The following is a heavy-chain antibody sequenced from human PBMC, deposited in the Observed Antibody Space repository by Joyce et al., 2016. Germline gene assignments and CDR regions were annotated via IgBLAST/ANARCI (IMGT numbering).Heavy chain of an antibody. CDR1: GSSFTRFS. CDR2: ISPDGNRQ. CDR3: AGGTTVTGMGNWFDP. J-gene: IGHJ5*02. Sequence: QVHLVESVGGVVQPGRSVTLSCAASGSSFTRFSMVWVRQAPGKGLEWAAVISPDGNRQYDGDSVKGRFIVSRDNSKNAVNLQMSGLGVEDTAVYYCAGGTTVTGMGNWFDPWGQGTLVTVSS. D-gene: IGHD4-17*01. V-gene: IGHV3-30-3*01.